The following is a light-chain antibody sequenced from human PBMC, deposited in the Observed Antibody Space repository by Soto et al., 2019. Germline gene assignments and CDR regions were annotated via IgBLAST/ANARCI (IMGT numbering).Light chain of an antibody. Sequence: IHMTQSPSSLSSSVGDRFTITCRSSQNIDMYFNWYQQKPGKAPRVLISGASNLQSGVPSRFSGSGSGTDFTLTISSLQPEDFASYFCQHTFNSPPWTFGQGTKVDIK. CDR3: QHTFNSPPWT. J-gene: IGKJ1*01. CDR1: QNIDMY. V-gene: IGKV1-39*01. CDR2: GAS.